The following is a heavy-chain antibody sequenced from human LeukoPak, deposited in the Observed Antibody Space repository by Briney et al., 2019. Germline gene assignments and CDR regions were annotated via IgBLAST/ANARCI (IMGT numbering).Heavy chain of an antibody. CDR1: GGSITSRDYY. CDR2: IFYSGST. D-gene: IGHD2-2*01. V-gene: IGHV4-39*01. J-gene: IGHJ4*02. CDR3: ASGYRLAFDY. Sequence: SETLSLTCTVSGGSITSRDYYWGWIRQPPGKGLEWFGTIFYSGSTNYNPSLKSRVTTSVDTSKNQFSLKLSSVTAADTAVYYCASGYRLAFDYWGQGTLVTVSS.